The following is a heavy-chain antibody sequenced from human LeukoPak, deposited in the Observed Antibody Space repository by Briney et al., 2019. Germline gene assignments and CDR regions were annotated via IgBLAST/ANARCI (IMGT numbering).Heavy chain of an antibody. D-gene: IGHD6-13*01. J-gene: IGHJ4*02. V-gene: IGHV1-2*02. CDR2: INPNSGGT. CDR3: ATVRSSSWHESFDY. CDR1: GYTFTGYY. Sequence: ASVKVSCKASGYTFTGYYMHWVRQAPGQGLEWMGWINPNSGGTNYAQKFQGRVTMTRDTSISTAYMELSRLRSDDTAVYYCATVRSSSWHESFDYWGQGTLVTVSS.